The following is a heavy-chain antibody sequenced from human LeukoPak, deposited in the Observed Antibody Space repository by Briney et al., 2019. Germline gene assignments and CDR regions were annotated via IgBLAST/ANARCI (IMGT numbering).Heavy chain of an antibody. V-gene: IGHV3-23*01. CDR3: AKYDSCTNGVCFLLGGGFELDV. CDR1: GFTFSSYA. Sequence: PGGSLRLSCAASGFTFSSYAMSWVRQAPGKGLEWVSSISGSGNRTYYADSVKGRFTISRDDSKNTLFLQMNSLRAEDTAVYYCAKYDSCTNGVCFLLGGGFELDVWGQGTTVTVSS. D-gene: IGHD2-8*01. CDR2: ISGSGNRT. J-gene: IGHJ6*02.